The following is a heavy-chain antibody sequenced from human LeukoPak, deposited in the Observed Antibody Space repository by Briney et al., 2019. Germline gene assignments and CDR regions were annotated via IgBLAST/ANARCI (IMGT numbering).Heavy chain of an antibody. V-gene: IGHV3-30*02. Sequence: GGSLRLSCAASGFTFSSYGMHWVRQAPGKGLEWVAFIRYDGSNKYYADSVKGRFTISRDNSKNTLYLQMNSLRAEDTAVYYCARVTGPTSTVVRGVIIPTFDSWGQGTLVTVSS. J-gene: IGHJ4*02. CDR1: GFTFSSYG. D-gene: IGHD3-10*02. CDR3: ARVTGPTSTVVRGVIIPTFDS. CDR2: IRYDGSNK.